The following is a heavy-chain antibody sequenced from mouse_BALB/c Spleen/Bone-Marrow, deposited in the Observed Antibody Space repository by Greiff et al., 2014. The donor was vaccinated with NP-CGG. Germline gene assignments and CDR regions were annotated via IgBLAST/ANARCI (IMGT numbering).Heavy chain of an antibody. J-gene: IGHJ3*01. V-gene: IGHV1-7*01. CDR2: INPSTGYT. Sequence: VKLMESGAELAKPGASVKMSCKASGYTFTSYWMHWVKQRPGQGLEWIGYINPSTGYTEYNQKFKDKATLTAVKSSTTAYMQLRSLTSEDSAVYYCARDDYDAIAYWGQGTLATVSA. CDR3: ARDDYDAIAY. D-gene: IGHD2-4*01. CDR1: GYTFTSYW.